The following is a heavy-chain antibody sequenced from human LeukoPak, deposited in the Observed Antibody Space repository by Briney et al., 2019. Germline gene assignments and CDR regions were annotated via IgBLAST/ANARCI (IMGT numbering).Heavy chain of an antibody. CDR2: IKKDGSET. D-gene: IGHD5-12*01. Sequence: GGSLRLSCAASGFTFGSCWMNWVRQVPGKGLEWVANIKKDGSETYYVDSVKGRFTISRDNAKISLYLQMNSLRAEDTAMYYCARGRYSGTTYYFDYWGLGTLVTVSS. CDR1: GFTFGSCW. V-gene: IGHV3-7*03. J-gene: IGHJ4*02. CDR3: ARGRYSGTTYYFDY.